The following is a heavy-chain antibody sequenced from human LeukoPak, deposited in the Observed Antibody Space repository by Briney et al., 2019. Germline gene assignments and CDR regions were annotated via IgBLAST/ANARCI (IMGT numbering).Heavy chain of an antibody. Sequence: SETLSLTCTVSGGSISSYYWSWIRQPPGKGLEWIGYIYYSGSTNYNPSLKSRVTISVDTSKNQFSLKLSSVTAADTAVYYCVRRGYSSGINYFDYWGQGTLVTVSS. CDR1: GGSISSYY. V-gene: IGHV4-59*08. J-gene: IGHJ4*02. D-gene: IGHD6-25*01. CDR2: IYYSGST. CDR3: VRRGYSSGINYFDY.